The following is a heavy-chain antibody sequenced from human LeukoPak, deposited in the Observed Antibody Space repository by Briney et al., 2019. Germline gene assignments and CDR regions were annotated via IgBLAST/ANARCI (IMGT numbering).Heavy chain of an antibody. J-gene: IGHJ4*02. Sequence: GASVKVSCKASGYTFTSYDINWGRQATGQGLEWMGWMNPNSGNTGYAQKFQGRVTMTRNTSISTAYMELSSLRSEDTAVYYCARGRGVVPAATTEFDYWGQGTLVTVSS. D-gene: IGHD2-2*01. CDR1: GYTFTSYD. CDR3: ARGRGVVPAATTEFDY. CDR2: MNPNSGNT. V-gene: IGHV1-8*01.